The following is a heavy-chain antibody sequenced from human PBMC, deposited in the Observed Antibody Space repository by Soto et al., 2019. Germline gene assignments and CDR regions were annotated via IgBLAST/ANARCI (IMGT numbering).Heavy chain of an antibody. J-gene: IGHJ4*02. CDR3: ARVGSKAAAGTPDY. V-gene: IGHV3-11*01. CDR1: GFTFSDYY. D-gene: IGHD6-13*01. Sequence: RRLSCAASGFTFSDYYMSWMRQAPEKGLEWISYVSSSGTTTPYAESVKGRFTVSRDNARNPLYLQMNSLRDEDTAVYYCARVGSKAAAGTPDYWGQGTLVTVSS. CDR2: VSSSGTTT.